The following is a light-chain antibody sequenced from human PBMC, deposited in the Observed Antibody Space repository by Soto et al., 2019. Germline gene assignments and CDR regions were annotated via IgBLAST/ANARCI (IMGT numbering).Light chain of an antibody. J-gene: IGKJ4*01. CDR2: GAS. Sequence: IVMTQSPATLSVSPGARAPLSCRASQSVNSNLAWYQQKPGQAPRLLIDGASTRATGIPARFSGSGSVTEFTLTISSLQPEDFAVYYCQQYNDWLALSFGGGTKVDIK. CDR1: QSVNSN. V-gene: IGKV3-15*01. CDR3: QQYNDWLALS.